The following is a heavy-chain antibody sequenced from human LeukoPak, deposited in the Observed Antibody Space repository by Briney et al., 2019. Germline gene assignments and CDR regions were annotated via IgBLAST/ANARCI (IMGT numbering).Heavy chain of an antibody. J-gene: IGHJ4*02. CDR2: IYYSGST. D-gene: IGHD5-12*01. V-gene: IGHV4-59*11. CDR1: GGSISSHY. Sequence: PSETLSLTCTVSGGSISSHYWSWIRQPPGKGLEWIGYIYYSGSTNYNPSLKSRVTISVDTSKNQFSLKLSSVTAADTAVYYCARDLGYDFPFDYWGQGTLVTVSS. CDR3: ARDLGYDFPFDY.